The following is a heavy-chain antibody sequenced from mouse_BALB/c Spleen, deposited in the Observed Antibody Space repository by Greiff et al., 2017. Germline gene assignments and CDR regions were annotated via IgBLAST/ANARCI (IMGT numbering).Heavy chain of an antibody. CDR2: ISSGGST. CDR3: ARGGSYGYDAEFAY. Sequence: EVMLVESGGGLVKPGGSLKLSCAASGFTFSSYAMSWVRQTPEKRLEWVASISSGGSTYYPDSVKGRFTISRDNARNILYLQMSSLRSEDTAMYYCARGGSYGYDAEFAYWGQGTLVTVSA. V-gene: IGHV5-6-5*01. CDR1: GFTFSSYA. D-gene: IGHD2-2*01. J-gene: IGHJ3*01.